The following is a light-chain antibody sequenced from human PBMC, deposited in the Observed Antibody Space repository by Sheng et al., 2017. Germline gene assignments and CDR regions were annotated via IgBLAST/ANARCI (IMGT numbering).Light chain of an antibody. J-gene: IGKJ4*01. V-gene: IGKV4-1*01. CDR2: WAS. Sequence: DIVMTQSPDSLAVSLGERATINCKSSQSVLYSSNNKNYLAWYQQKPGQPPKLLIYWASTRESGVPDRFSGSGSATDFTLTISSLQAADVAVYYCQQYYSTPPTFGGGTKVEIK. CDR1: QSVLYSSNNKNY. CDR3: QQYYSTPPT.